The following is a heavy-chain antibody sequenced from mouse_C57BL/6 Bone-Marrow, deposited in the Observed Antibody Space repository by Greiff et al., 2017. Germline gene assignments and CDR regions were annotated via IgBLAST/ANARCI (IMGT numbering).Heavy chain of an antibody. V-gene: IGHV5-15*01. Sequence: EVQLVESGGGLVQPGGSLKLSCAASGFTFSDYGMSWVRQAPRTGPEWVAFISNLAYSLYYADTVTGRFTISRENAKNTLWMEMSRLRAEDTAMYYCARQGDGYYPDYLDYWGQGTTLTVAS. CDR2: ISNLAYSL. CDR3: ARQGDGYYPDYLDY. D-gene: IGHD2-3*01. CDR1: GFTFSDYG. J-gene: IGHJ2*01.